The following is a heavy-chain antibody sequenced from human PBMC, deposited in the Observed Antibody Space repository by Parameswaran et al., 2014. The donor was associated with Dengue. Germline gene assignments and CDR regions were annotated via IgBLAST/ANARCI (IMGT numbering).Heavy chain of an antibody. D-gene: IGHD3-10*01. V-gene: IGHV1-18*01. CDR3: ARDGGSALWFGELLSFVY. CDR2: ISAYNGNT. Sequence: WVRQAPGQGLEWMGWISAYNGNTNYAQKLQGRVTMTTDTSTSTAYMELRSLRSDDTAVYYCARDGGSALWFGELLSFVYWGQGTLVTVSS. J-gene: IGHJ4*02.